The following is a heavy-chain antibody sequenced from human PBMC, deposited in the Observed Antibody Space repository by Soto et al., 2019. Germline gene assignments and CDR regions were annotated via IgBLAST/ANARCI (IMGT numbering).Heavy chain of an antibody. J-gene: IGHJ4*02. D-gene: IGHD6-19*01. V-gene: IGHV2-5*02. CDR3: AHKEPWLGFDY. Sequence: QITLKESGPPLVKPTQTLTLTCTFSGFSLSTSGVGVGWIRQPPGKALEWLALIYWDHDKRYSTSLKSRLTITKDTSKNQVVLTMTILGPVDTSTYYSAHKEPWLGFDYWGQGTLVTVSS. CDR1: GFSLSTSGVG. CDR2: IYWDHDK.